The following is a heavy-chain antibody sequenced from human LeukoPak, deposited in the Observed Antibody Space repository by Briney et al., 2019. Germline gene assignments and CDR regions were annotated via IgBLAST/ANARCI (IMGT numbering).Heavy chain of an antibody. CDR3: AKDITESGSYDFDY. V-gene: IGHV3-30*02. J-gene: IGHJ4*02. D-gene: IGHD1-26*01. CDR2: IRKDGSNQ. CDR1: GFTFSFYG. Sequence: GGSLRLSCAASGFTFSFYGMHWGRQAPGKGLEWVAFIRKDGSNQFYADPVKGRFTISRDNSKNTVYLQMNSLRPEDTALYHCAKDITESGSYDFDYWGQPILLTVSS.